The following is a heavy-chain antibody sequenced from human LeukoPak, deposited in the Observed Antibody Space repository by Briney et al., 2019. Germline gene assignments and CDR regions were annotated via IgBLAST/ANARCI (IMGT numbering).Heavy chain of an antibody. J-gene: IGHJ4*02. CDR1: GLTFSIYA. CDR3: ARESTVILYYFDY. D-gene: IGHD2-15*01. Sequence: PGGSLRLSSAAYGLTFSIYAMQWDRQAPGKGLEWVAVISYVGSNKYYADSVNGRFTNSRDNSKNTLYLQMNSLRGEDTVVYYGARESTVILYYFDYWGQGTLLTVSS. V-gene: IGHV3-30*04. CDR2: ISYVGSNK.